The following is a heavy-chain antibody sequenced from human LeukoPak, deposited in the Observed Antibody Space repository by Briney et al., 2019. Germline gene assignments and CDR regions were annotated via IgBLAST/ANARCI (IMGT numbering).Heavy chain of an antibody. CDR3: ARDDGQQLVVRPYGMAV. CDR2: INTNTGNP. V-gene: IGHV7-4-1*02. J-gene: IGHJ6*02. D-gene: IGHD6-13*01. Sequence: ASVKVSCKASGYTFTSYAMNWVRQAPGQGLEWMGWINTNTGNPTYAQGFTGRFVFSLDTSVSTAYLQISSLKAEDTAVYYCARDDGQQLVVRPYGMAVWGQGTTVTVSS. CDR1: GYTFTSYA.